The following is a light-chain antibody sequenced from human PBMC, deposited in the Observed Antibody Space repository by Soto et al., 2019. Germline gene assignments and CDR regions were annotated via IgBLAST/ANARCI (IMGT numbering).Light chain of an antibody. J-gene: IGLJ2*01. CDR3: CSYAGGNTL. CDR1: SSDVGTYNL. Sequence: QSALTQPASVSGSPGQSITISCTGTSSDVGTYNLVSWYQQHPGKAPKLMIYEGSKRPSGVSNRFSGSKSGNKASLTISGLQAEDEADYYCCSYAGGNTLFSGGSKLTVL. V-gene: IGLV2-23*01. CDR2: EGS.